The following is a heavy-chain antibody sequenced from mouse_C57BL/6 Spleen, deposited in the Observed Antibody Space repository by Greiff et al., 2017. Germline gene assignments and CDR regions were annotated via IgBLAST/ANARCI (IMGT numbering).Heavy chain of an antibody. CDR2: INYDGSST. V-gene: IGHV5-16*01. CDR1: GFTFSDYY. Sequence: EVKLVESEGGLVQPGSSMKLSCTASGFTFSDYYMAWVRQVPEKGLEWVANINYDGSSTYYLDSLKSRFLISRDNAKNILYLQMSSLKSEDTATYYCARDQDYYGLFAYWGQGTLVTVSA. J-gene: IGHJ3*01. D-gene: IGHD1-1*01. CDR3: ARDQDYYGLFAY.